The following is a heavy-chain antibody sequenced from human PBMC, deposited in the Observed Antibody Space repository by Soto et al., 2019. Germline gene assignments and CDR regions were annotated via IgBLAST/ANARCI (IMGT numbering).Heavy chain of an antibody. V-gene: IGHV4-39*01. D-gene: IGHD3-10*01. J-gene: IGHJ5*02. CDR1: GASINNFAYY. CDR2: VYYNENT. CDR3: ARRERYYGSPGWFDP. Sequence: LSLTCSVSGASINNFAYYWGWIRQPPGKGLEWIGTVYYNENTYYNPSLRSRVAISVDTAKNQFSLNLRSVTAADTAVYFCARRERYYGSPGWFDPWGQGTLVTVSS.